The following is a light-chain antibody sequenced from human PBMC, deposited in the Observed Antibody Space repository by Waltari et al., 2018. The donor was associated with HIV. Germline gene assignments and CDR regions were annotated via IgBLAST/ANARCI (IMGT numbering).Light chain of an antibody. V-gene: IGKV1-5*03. J-gene: IGKJ1*01. CDR1: QNINIW. CDR3: LQYNSYSWT. Sequence: DIQMTQSPSTLSASVGDRVTITCRARQNINIWLAWYQRKPGKAPKLLIYKASTLESGVPSKFSGSGSGTEFTLTISSLQPDDFATYYCLQYNSYSWTFGQGTKVEIK. CDR2: KAS.